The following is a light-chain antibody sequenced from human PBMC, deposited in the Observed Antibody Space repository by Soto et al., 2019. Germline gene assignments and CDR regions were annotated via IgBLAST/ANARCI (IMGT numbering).Light chain of an antibody. CDR3: QTWDTGIQV. V-gene: IGLV4-69*01. CDR2: INSDGSH. Sequence: QLVLTQSPSASASLGASVKLTCTLTSGHSNYAIAWHQQQPEKGPRYLMKINSDGSHIKGDGIPDRFSGSSSGAEHYLTISSLQSEDEADYYCQTWDTGIQVFGGGTKLTVL. J-gene: IGLJ3*02. CDR1: SGHSNYA.